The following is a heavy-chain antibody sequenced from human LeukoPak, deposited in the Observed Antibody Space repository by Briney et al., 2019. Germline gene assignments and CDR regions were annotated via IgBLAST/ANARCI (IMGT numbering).Heavy chain of an antibody. J-gene: IGHJ4*03. V-gene: IGHV3-23*01. D-gene: IGHD3-22*01. CDR2: ISGSGGSI. CDR1: GFTFSSYA. CDR3: AKGNYYDSSGYLDY. Sequence: GGSLRLSCVASGFTFSSYAMIWVRQAPGKGLEWVSVISGSGGSIFYADSVKGRFTISRDNSKNTLFLQMNSLRGEDTAVYFCAKGNYYDSSGYLDYWGQGTLVTVSS.